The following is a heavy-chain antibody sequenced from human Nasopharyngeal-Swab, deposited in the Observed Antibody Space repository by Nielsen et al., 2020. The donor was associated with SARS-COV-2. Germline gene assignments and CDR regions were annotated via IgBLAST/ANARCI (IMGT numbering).Heavy chain of an antibody. J-gene: IGHJ4*02. CDR3: TTGGRWELRPIDY. V-gene: IGHV3-15*01. CDR2: IKSKTDGGTT. D-gene: IGHD1-26*01. Sequence: ASGLGFSNAWMSWVRQAPGKGLEWVGRIKSKTDGGTTDYAAPVKGRFTISRDDSKNTLYLQMNSLKTEDTAVYYCTTGGRWELRPIDYWGQGTLVTVSS. CDR1: GLGFSNAW.